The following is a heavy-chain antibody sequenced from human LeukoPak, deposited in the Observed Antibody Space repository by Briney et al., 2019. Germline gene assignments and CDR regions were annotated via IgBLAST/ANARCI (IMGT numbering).Heavy chain of an antibody. V-gene: IGHV4-61*02. Sequence: SQTLSLTCTVSGGSISSGSYYWSWIRQPAGKGLEWIGRIYTSGSTNYNPSLKSRVTISVDTSKNQFSLKLSSVTAADTAVYYCARGENPLNSHIAIIDYWGQGTLVTVSS. CDR1: GGSISSGSYY. CDR3: ARGENPLNSHIAIIDY. D-gene: IGHD6-13*01. CDR2: IYTSGST. J-gene: IGHJ4*02.